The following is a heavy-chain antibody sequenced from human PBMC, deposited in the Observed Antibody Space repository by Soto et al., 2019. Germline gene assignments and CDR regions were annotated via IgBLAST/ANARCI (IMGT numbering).Heavy chain of an antibody. D-gene: IGHD6-6*01. CDR2: ISGSGGST. V-gene: IGHV3-23*01. CDR3: ATDSSRGYYYGMDV. Sequence: EVQLLESGGGLVQPGGSLRLSCAASGFTFSSYAMSWVRQAPGEGLEWVSAISGSGGSTYYADSVKGRFSFSSDNSKNQLYLQMNSLRAEDTAVYYCATDSSRGYYYGMDVWGHGTTVTVSS. J-gene: IGHJ6*02. CDR1: GFTFSSYA.